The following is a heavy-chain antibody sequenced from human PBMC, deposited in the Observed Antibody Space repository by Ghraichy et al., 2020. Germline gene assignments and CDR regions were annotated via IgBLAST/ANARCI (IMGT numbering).Heavy chain of an antibody. CDR2: INHSGSS. J-gene: IGHJ6*02. V-gene: IGHV4-34*01. D-gene: IGHD2-2*03. CDR1: GESFSGYY. Sequence: SETLSLTCAVYGESFSGYYWSWIRQPPGKGLEWIGEINHSGSSNYTPSLKSRLTISVDTSKNQFSLKLSSVTAADTAVYYCARGSRGYCSSTSCYGGSYGMDVWGQGTTVTVSS. CDR3: ARGSRGYCSSTSCYGGSYGMDV.